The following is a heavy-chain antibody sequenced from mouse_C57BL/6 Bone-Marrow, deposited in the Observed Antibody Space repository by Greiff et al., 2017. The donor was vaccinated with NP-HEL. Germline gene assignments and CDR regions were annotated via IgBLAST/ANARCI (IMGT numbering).Heavy chain of an antibody. V-gene: IGHV3-8*01. CDR1: GYSITSDY. CDR3: ARYSIDYGNYVGAMDY. CDR2: ISYSGST. J-gene: IGHJ4*01. D-gene: IGHD2-1*01. Sequence: ELQLLESGPGLANPSQTLSLPCSVTGYSITSDYWNWIRKFPGNKLEYMGYISYSGSTYYNPSLKSRISITRATSKNQFYLQLNSVTLVNTPTYDCARYSIDYGNYVGAMDYWGQGTSVTVSS.